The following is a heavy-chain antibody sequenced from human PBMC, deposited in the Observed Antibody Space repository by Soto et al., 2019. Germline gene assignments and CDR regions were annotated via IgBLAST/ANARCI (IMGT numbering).Heavy chain of an antibody. CDR1: GGSISSYY. D-gene: IGHD6-25*01. V-gene: IGHV4-59*01. J-gene: IGHJ4*02. CDR3: ARGRLQGDY. CDR2: IYYSGST. Sequence: XETLSLTCTVSGGSISSYYWTWIRQPPGKGLEWIGYIYYSGSTNYNPSLKSRVTISVDTSKNQFSLKLSSVTAADTAVYYCARGRLQGDYWGQGTLVTVSS.